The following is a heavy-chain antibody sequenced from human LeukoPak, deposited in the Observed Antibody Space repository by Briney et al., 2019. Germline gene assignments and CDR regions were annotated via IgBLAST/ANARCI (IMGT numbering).Heavy chain of an antibody. J-gene: IGHJ4*02. D-gene: IGHD1-26*01. CDR3: VKDSPPRYSGSPPAY. CDR2: INKDGGEK. CDR1: GFTFSSYW. Sequence: GGSLRLSCAASGFTFSSYWMSWVRQAPGRGLEWVANINKDGGEKYYVDSVKGRFTISRDNAKNSLYLQMNSLRADDTAVYYCVKDSPPRYSGSPPAYWGQGTLVTVSS. V-gene: IGHV3-7*03.